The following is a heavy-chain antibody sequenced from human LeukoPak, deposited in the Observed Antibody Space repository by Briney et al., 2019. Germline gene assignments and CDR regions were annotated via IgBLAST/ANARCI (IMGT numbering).Heavy chain of an antibody. V-gene: IGHV1-46*01. CDR2: INPSGGST. D-gene: IGHD6-13*01. CDR1: GYTFTSYY. J-gene: IGHJ6*02. CDR3: ARSRPAAGNDYYYYYGMDV. Sequence: ASVKVSCKASGYTFTSYYMHWVRQAPGQGLEWMGIINPSGGSTSYAQKFQGRVTMTRDTSTSTVYMELSSLRSEDTAVYYCARSRPAAGNDYYYYYGMDVWGQGTTVTVSS.